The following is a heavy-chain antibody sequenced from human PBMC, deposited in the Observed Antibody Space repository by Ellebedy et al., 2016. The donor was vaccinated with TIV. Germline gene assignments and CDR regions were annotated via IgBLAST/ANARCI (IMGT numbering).Heavy chain of an antibody. J-gene: IGHJ4*02. CDR2: IIGMFGTA. CDR1: GGTFSSFA. D-gene: IGHD5-12*01. V-gene: IGHV1-69*13. CDR3: ARHSGYHAISYLAY. Sequence: SVKVSCKASGGTFSSFAISWVRQAPGQGLEWMGGIIGMFGTASYAQKFLARVTITADEFTSTAYMEMSSLRSEDTAVYYWARHSGYHAISYLAYWGQGTLVTVSS.